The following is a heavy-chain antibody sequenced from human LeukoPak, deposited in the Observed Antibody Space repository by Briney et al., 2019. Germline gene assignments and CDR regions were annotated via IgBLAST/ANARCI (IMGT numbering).Heavy chain of an antibody. D-gene: IGHD4-17*01. CDR2: IYHSGST. CDR3: ASGDYNYFDY. Sequence: SETLSLTCTVSGGSISSYYWSWVRQPPRKGLEWIGEIYHSGSTNYNPSLKSRVTISLDMPKNQFSLKLSSVTAADTAVYYCASGDYNYFDYWGQGTLVTVSS. CDR1: GGSISSYY. J-gene: IGHJ4*02. V-gene: IGHV4-59*12.